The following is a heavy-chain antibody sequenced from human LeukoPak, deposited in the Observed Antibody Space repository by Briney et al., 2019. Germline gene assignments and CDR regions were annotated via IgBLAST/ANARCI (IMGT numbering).Heavy chain of an antibody. D-gene: IGHD6-19*01. Sequence: PSETLSLTCTLSGGSTSSGGNYWSWIRQHPGKGLEWIGYMYYSGNTYYNPSLKSRVTISVDTSKNQFSLKLSSVTAADTAVYYCARGGQWLAPGPDFWGQGTLVTVSS. CDR1: GGSTSSGGNY. J-gene: IGHJ4*02. V-gene: IGHV4-31*03. CDR2: MYYSGNT. CDR3: ARGGQWLAPGPDF.